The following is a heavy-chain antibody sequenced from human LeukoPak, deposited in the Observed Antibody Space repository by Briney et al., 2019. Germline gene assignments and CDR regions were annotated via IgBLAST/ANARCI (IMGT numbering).Heavy chain of an antibody. CDR3: ARGPKVYCSSTSCLPWFDP. V-gene: IGHV4-34*01. CDR1: GGSFSGYY. CDR2: INHSGST. J-gene: IGHJ5*02. Sequence: SETLSLTCAVYGGSFSGYYWSWIRQPPGKGLEWIGEINHSGSTNYNPSLKSRVTISVDTSKNQFSLRLSSVTAADTAVYYCARGPKVYCSSTSCLPWFDPWGQGTLVTVSS. D-gene: IGHD2-2*01.